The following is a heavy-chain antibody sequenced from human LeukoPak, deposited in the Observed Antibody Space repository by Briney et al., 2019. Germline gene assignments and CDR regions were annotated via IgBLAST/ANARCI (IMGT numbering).Heavy chain of an antibody. V-gene: IGHV1-69*05. D-gene: IGHD2-15*01. J-gene: IGHJ4*02. CDR3: ASSSIAASRLLGGNFDY. CDR2: IIPIFGTA. CDR1: GGTFSSYA. Sequence: SVKVSCKASGGTFSSYAIIWVRQAPGQGLEWMGRIIPIFGTANYAQKFQGRVTITTDESTSTAYMELSSLRSEDTAVYYCASSSIAASRLLGGNFDYWGQRTLVTVSS.